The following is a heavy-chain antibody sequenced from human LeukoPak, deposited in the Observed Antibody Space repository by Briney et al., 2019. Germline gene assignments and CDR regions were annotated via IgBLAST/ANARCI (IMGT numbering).Heavy chain of an antibody. CDR1: GGSISSGGYY. Sequence: EPSETLSLTCTVSGGSISSGGYYWSWIRQHPGKGLEWIGYIYYSGSTYYNPSLKSRVTISVDTSKNQFSLKLSSVTAADTAVYYCARDHRGLEDAFDIWGQGTMVTVSS. J-gene: IGHJ3*02. V-gene: IGHV4-31*03. CDR2: IYYSGST. CDR3: ARDHRGLEDAFDI. D-gene: IGHD3-10*01.